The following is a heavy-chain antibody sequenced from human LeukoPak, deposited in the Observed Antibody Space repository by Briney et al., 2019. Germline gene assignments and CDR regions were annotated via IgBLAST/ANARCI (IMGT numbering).Heavy chain of an antibody. Sequence: GGSLRLSCAASGFTFSSYGMHWVRQAPGKGLEWVAFIRYDGTNKFYADSVKGRFTISRDNSKNTLYLQMNSLRGDDTAVYYCVKVRAACPTTYYYMDVWGKGTTVTVSS. CDR1: GFTFSSYG. D-gene: IGHD6-6*01. CDR3: VKVRAACPTTYYYMDV. J-gene: IGHJ6*03. V-gene: IGHV3-30*02. CDR2: IRYDGTNK.